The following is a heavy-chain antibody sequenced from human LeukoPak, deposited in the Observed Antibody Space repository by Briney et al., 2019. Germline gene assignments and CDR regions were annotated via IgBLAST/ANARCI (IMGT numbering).Heavy chain of an antibody. CDR1: GFTFSSYI. CDR2: ISSSSSTI. CDR3: ARAQADSSGYDY. D-gene: IGHD3-22*01. Sequence: PGGSLRLSCAASGFTFSSYIMNWLRQAPGKGLAGVSYISSSSSTIYYADSVKGRFTISRDNAKNSLYLQMNSLRAEDTAVYYCARAQADSSGYDYWGQGTLVTVSS. J-gene: IGHJ4*02. V-gene: IGHV3-48*01.